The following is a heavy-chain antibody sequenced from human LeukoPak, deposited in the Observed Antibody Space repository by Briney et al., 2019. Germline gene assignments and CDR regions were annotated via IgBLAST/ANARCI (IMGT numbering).Heavy chain of an antibody. CDR2: IYHSGST. CDR3: ARDQPLADCGGVCPPYYYYMDV. CDR1: GGSISSYY. V-gene: IGHV4-4*07. J-gene: IGHJ6*03. D-gene: IGHD2-21*02. Sequence: PSEALSLTCTVSGGSISSYYWSWIRQPAGKGLEWIGSIYHSGSTYYNPSLKSRVTISVDTSKNQFSLKLNSLTAADTAVYYCARDQPLADCGGVCPPYYYYMDVWGKGTTVTISS.